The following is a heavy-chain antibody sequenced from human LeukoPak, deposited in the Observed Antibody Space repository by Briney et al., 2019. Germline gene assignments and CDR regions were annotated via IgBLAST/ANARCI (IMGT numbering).Heavy chain of an antibody. D-gene: IGHD3-22*01. CDR1: GDSISSYY. Sequence: PSETLSLTCTVSGDSISSYYWSWIRQPPGKGLEWIGYIYYSGSTNYNPSLKSRVTISVDTSKNHFSLKLSSVTAADTAVYYCATGHRRRLRIAPNYYDSSGSLYFDYWGQGTLVTVSS. J-gene: IGHJ4*02. CDR2: IYYSGST. CDR3: ATGHRRRLRIAPNYYDSSGSLYFDY. V-gene: IGHV4-59*01.